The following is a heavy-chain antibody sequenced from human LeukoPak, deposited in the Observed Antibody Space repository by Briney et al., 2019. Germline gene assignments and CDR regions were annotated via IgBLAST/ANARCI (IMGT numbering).Heavy chain of an antibody. V-gene: IGHV4-39*01. J-gene: IGHJ2*01. CDR1: GGSISSSSYY. D-gene: IGHD4-17*01. CDR2: IYYSGST. CDR3: ASPVRSTTVSWYFDL. Sequence: SETLSLTCTVSGGSISSSSYYWGWIRQPPGKGLEWIGSIYYSGSTYYNPSLKSRVTISVDTSKNQFSLKLSSVTAADTAVYYCASPVRSTTVSWYFDLWGRGTLVTVSS.